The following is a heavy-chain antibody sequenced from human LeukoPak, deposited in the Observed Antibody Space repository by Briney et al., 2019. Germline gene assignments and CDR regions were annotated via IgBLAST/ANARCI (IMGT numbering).Heavy chain of an antibody. Sequence: ASVKVSCKASGYTFTGYYMHWVRQAPGQGLEWMGWINPNSGGTNYAQKFQGRVTMTRDTSISTAYMELSRLRSDDTAVYYCARTSPHNYYGSGRYLFDYWGQGTLVTVSS. V-gene: IGHV1-2*02. CDR1: GYTFTGYY. D-gene: IGHD3-10*01. J-gene: IGHJ4*02. CDR2: INPNSGGT. CDR3: ARTSPHNYYGSGRYLFDY.